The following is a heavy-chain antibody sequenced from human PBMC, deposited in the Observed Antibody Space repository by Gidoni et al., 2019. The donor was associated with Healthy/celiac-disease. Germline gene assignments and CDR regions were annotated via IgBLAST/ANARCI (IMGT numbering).Heavy chain of an antibody. CDR3: ARVDSGSSGWYVKLRNWYYGMDV. V-gene: IGHV3-48*03. D-gene: IGHD6-19*01. CDR1: GFTFSSYD. J-gene: IGHJ6*02. CDR2: NRSRGRNK. Sequence: EVQLVESGGGLVQPGGSLRLSCAASGFTFSSYDMNWVRQAPGKGLAWVSYNRSRGRNKYNGDTGEGRFTIYRDKGKKSLYLKNNRLRGGGKGGYYCARVDSGSSGWYVKLRNWYYGMDVWGQGTTVTVSS.